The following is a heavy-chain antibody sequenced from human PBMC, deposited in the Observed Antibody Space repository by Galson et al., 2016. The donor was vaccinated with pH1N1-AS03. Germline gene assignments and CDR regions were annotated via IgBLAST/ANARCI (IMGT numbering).Heavy chain of an antibody. D-gene: IGHD5/OR15-5a*01. CDR1: GYSFTNYW. CDR3: ARHRLSVTHSFSTRGIDV. J-gene: IGHJ6*04. Sequence: QSGAEVTKPGESLKISCKGSGYSFTNYWIGWVRQMPGKGLEWMGIIYPGDSYTRYSPSFQGQVTISSDKSITTAYLQWSNLKASDTAMYYCARHRLSVTHSFSTRGIDVWGKETTVTVSS. V-gene: IGHV5-51*01. CDR2: IYPGDSYT.